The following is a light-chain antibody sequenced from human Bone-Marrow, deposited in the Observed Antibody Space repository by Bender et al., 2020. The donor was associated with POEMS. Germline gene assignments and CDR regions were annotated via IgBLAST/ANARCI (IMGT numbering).Light chain of an antibody. V-gene: IGLV1-44*01. CDR1: SSNIGAHA. CDR3: AVWDDSLNGWV. Sequence: QSVLTQPPSASGTPGQRVTISCSGGSSNIGAHAVNWYQHLPGTAPKLLIYSSHRRPSEVPDRFSGPRSGPPASLAISGLQSEDEADYYCAVWDDSLNGWVFGGGTKLTVL. J-gene: IGLJ3*02. CDR2: SSH.